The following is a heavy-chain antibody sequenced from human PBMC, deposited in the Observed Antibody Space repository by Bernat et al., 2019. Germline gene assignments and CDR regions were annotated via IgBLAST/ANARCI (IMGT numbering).Heavy chain of an antibody. CDR1: GFSLSTSGMC. CDR3: ARMEYSSSRRHFDY. D-gene: IGHD6-6*01. Sequence: QVTLRESGPALVKPTQTLTLTCTFSGFSLSTSGMCVSWIRQPPGKALEWLARIDWDDDKYYSTSLKTRLTISKDTSKNQVVLTMTNMDPVDTATYYCARMEYSSSRRHFDYWGQGTPVTVSS. J-gene: IGHJ4*02. CDR2: IDWDDDK. V-gene: IGHV2-70*15.